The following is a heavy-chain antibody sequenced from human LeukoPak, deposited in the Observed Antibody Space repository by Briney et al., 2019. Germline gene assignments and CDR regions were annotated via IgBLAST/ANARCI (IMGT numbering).Heavy chain of an antibody. D-gene: IGHD2-15*01. J-gene: IGHJ4*02. CDR2: IYSDGYT. V-gene: IGHV3-53*01. Sequence: GGSLRLSCAVSGLIVSSNYMSWVRQAPGKGLEWVSTIYSDGYTYYAGSVKGRFTISRDNSKNTLYLQMNSLRAEDTAVYYCAKVEDCSGGSCPFDYWGQGTLVTVSS. CDR3: AKVEDCSGGSCPFDY. CDR1: GLIVSSNY.